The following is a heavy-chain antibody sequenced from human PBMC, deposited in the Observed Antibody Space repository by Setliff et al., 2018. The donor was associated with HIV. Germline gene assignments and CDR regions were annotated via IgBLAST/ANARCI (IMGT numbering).Heavy chain of an antibody. D-gene: IGHD5-12*01. Sequence: GPVKVSCKASGYPLAGYFMHWVRQAPGQGLEWMGWINPNSGGTNYAQKFQGRVTMTRDTSISTAYLDLSGLRSEDTAVYYCAIDVLGGWLRPMPDFWGPGTLVTVSS. CDR1: GYPLAGYF. CDR2: INPNSGGT. V-gene: IGHV1-2*02. J-gene: IGHJ4*02. CDR3: AIDVLGGWLRPMPDF.